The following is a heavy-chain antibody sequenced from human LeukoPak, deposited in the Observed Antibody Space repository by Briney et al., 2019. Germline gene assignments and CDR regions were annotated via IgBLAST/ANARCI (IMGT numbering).Heavy chain of an antibody. Sequence: SQTLSLTCTVSGGSISSGGYYWSWIRQHPGKGLEWIGYIYYSGSTNYNPSLKSRVTISVDTSKNQFSLKLSSVTAADTAVYYCARGVRRLGALGFDYWGQGTLVTVSS. CDR1: GGSISSGGYY. D-gene: IGHD3-16*01. V-gene: IGHV4-31*03. CDR3: ARGVRRLGALGFDY. CDR2: IYYSGST. J-gene: IGHJ4*02.